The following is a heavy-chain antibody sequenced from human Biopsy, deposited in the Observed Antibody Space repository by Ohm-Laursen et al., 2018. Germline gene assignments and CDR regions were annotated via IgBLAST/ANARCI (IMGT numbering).Heavy chain of an antibody. V-gene: IGHV1-69*06. CDR1: GGTFSASG. Sequence: VASVKVSCKVIGGTFSASGISWVRLAPGHGLEFVGGIIPIFQTTHYAQSFQGRVTIVADKSTSTAYMELSSLRSDDTAIYYCATVRGLVWFGELIAWGQGTLVTASS. J-gene: IGHJ5*02. D-gene: IGHD3-10*01. CDR3: ATVRGLVWFGELIA. CDR2: IIPIFQTT.